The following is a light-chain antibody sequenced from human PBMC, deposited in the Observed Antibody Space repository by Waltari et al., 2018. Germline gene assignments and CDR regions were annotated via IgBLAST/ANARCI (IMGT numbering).Light chain of an antibody. Sequence: EIVFTQSPPTLSLSPGARATLSCRSSQSVSSYLAWYHQKPGQAPRLLIYYASNRATGIPARFSGSGSGTDFTLTISSLEPEDFAVYYCQQRSNWPITFGQGTRLEIK. J-gene: IGKJ5*01. CDR2: YAS. V-gene: IGKV3-11*01. CDR1: QSVSSY. CDR3: QQRSNWPIT.